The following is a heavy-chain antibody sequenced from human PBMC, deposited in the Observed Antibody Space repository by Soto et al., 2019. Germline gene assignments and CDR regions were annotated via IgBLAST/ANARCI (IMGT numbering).Heavy chain of an antibody. CDR1: GFIFSNFD. CDR3: VRGLPGGFDP. J-gene: IGHJ5*02. CDR2: IGFAGDT. V-gene: IGHV3-13*01. Sequence: PLGGSLRLSCGASGFIFSNFDMHWVRQTTEKGLEWVSGIGFAGDTNYSGSVKSRFTISRENAKNSLFLQMNSLRVGDTAVYYCVRGLPGGFDPWGQGTLVTVSS. D-gene: IGHD3-10*01.